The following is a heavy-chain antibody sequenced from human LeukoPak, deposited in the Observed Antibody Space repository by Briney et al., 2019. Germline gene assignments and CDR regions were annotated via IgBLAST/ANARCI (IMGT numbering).Heavy chain of an antibody. CDR3: ARGRARPRYCSGGSCYSVGVGPYYFDY. Sequence: SETLSLTCTVSRGSISTYYWGWIRQPPGKGLEWIGSIYYSGSTYYNPSLKSRVTISVDTSKNQFSLKLSSVTAADTAVYYCARGRARPRYCSGGSCYSVGVGPYYFDYWGQGTLVTVSS. D-gene: IGHD2-15*01. CDR1: RGSISTYY. V-gene: IGHV4-39*01. J-gene: IGHJ4*02. CDR2: IYYSGST.